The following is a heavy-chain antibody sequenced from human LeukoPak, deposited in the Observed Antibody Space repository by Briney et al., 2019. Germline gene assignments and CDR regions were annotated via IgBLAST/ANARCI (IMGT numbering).Heavy chain of an antibody. D-gene: IGHD6-13*01. V-gene: IGHV4-38-2*02. CDR1: GYSISSGYY. CDR3: ARAYSSSWYFNWFDP. CDR2: IYSSGTT. J-gene: IGHJ5*02. Sequence: SETLSLTCTVSGYSISSGYYWGWIRQPPGKGLEWIGNIYSSGTTYYNPSHKTRVTISVDTSKNQFSLKLSSVTAADTAVYFCARAYSSSWYFNWFDPWGQGTLVTVSS.